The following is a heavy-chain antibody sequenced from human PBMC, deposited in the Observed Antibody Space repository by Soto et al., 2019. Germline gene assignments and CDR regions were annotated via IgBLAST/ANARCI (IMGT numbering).Heavy chain of an antibody. J-gene: IGHJ4*02. CDR2: VSRSRRNT. D-gene: IGHD2-21*01. Sequence: GGSLRLSCAASGFTFSDYAMHWFRQAPGKGLEWVAVVSRSRRNTHYADSVKGRFTISRDNSKNTLYLQMNSLTDEDTAVYYCVRDQHYSFDYWGQGNSVTVSS. CDR1: GFTFSDYA. V-gene: IGHV3-33*08. CDR3: VRDQHYSFDY.